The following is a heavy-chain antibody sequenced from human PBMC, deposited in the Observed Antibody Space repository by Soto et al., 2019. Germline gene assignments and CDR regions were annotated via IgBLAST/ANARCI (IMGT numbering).Heavy chain of an antibody. V-gene: IGHV4-34*01. CDR1: GGSFSGYY. D-gene: IGHD6-13*01. CDR2: INHSGST. J-gene: IGHJ6*02. CDR3: ARQPHIAATYYYGMDV. Sequence: QVQLQQWGAGLLKPSETLSLTCAVYGGSFSGYYWSWIRQPPGKGLEWIGEINHSGSTHYNPSLNRRVPISVDTSKNHFSLKLSSVTAADTAVYYCARQPHIAATYYYGMDVWGQGPTVTVSS.